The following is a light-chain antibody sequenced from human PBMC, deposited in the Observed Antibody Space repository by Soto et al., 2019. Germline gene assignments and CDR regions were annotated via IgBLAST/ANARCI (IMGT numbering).Light chain of an antibody. CDR1: NSNIGAGYD. CDR3: QSYDSSLSPWV. V-gene: IGLV1-40*01. Sequence: QSVLTQPPSVSGAPGQRVTISCTGSNSNIGAGYDVHWYQQLPGTAPKLLIYGNSNRPSGVPDRFSGSKSGTSASLAITGLQADDEADYYCQSYDSSLSPWVFGGGTKVSVL. CDR2: GNS. J-gene: IGLJ3*02.